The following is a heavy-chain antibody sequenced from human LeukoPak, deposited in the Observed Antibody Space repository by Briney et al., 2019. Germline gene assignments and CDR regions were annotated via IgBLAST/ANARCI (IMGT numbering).Heavy chain of an antibody. V-gene: IGHV3-74*01. CDR2: INSDGNTT. CDR1: GFTFSSYW. CDR3: VREGRSSRWDDWYFDL. Sequence: GGSLRLSCAASGFTFSSYWMHWVRQAPGKGLVWVSRINSDGNTTNYADSVKGRFTISRDNAKNSLYLQMNSLRAGDTAVYYCVREGRSSRWDDWYFDLWGRGTLVTVSS. J-gene: IGHJ2*01. D-gene: IGHD6-13*01.